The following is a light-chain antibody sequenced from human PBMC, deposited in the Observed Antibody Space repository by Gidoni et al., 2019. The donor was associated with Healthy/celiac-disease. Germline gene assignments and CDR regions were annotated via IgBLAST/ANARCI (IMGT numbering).Light chain of an antibody. CDR2: DAS. CDR3: QQRSNWYT. CDR1: QSVSSY. V-gene: IGKV3-11*01. Sequence: EIVLTQSPATLSLSPGERATLACMARQSVSSYLAWYQQKPGQAPRRLIYDASNRATGIPSRFSGSGSGTDFTLTISSLEPEDFAGYYCQQRSNWYTFGQGTKLEIK. J-gene: IGKJ2*01.